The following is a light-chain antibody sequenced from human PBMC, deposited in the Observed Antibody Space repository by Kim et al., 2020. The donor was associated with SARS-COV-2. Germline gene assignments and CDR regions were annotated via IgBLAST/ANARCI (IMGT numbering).Light chain of an antibody. CDR1: QMIDTG. CDR3: QHYSRFPYT. J-gene: IGKJ2*01. CDR2: LAS. Sequence: SAAIGDRGTITCRASQMIDTGLAWYQQKPGKAPKLLIYLASTLENGVPPRFSGSGSGAEFTLTINSLQPDDFATYYCQHYSRFPYTFGQGTKLEI. V-gene: IGKV1-5*03.